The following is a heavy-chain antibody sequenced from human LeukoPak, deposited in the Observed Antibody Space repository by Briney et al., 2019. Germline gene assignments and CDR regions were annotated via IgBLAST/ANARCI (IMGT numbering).Heavy chain of an antibody. CDR3: ARQSALRYFDRSDPHYFDY. CDR2: IYYSGST. V-gene: IGHV4-59*08. Sequence: SETLSLTCTVSGGPISSYYWSWIRQPPGKGLDWIGYIYYSGSTNYNPSLKSRVTISVDTSKNQFSLKLSSVTAADTAVYYCARQSALRYFDRSDPHYFDYWGQGTLVTVSS. J-gene: IGHJ4*02. CDR1: GGPISSYY. D-gene: IGHD3-9*01.